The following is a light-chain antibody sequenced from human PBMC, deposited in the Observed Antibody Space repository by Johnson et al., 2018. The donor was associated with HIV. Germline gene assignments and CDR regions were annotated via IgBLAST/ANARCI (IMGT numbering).Light chain of an antibody. CDR2: RDI. J-gene: IGLJ1*01. V-gene: IGLV1-44*01. CDR1: SSNIGSNT. CDR3: AAWDDSLNGHYV. Sequence: QSVLTQPPSVSAAPGQKVTISCSGSSSNIGSNTVNWYQHLPGTAPNLLIYRDIQRPSGVPDRFSASKSGTSASLAISGLQAEDEADYYCAAWDDSLNGHYVFGTGTKFTVL.